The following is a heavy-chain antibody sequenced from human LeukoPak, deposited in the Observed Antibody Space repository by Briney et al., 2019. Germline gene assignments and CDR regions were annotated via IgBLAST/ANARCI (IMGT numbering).Heavy chain of an antibody. Sequence: SGTLCLTCAVSGGSISSYYWSWIRQPPGKGLEWIGYIYYSGSTNYNPSLKSRGIISVDTSTNQFSLKLSSVTAADTAVYYCARLSASVTTSYYYYGMDVWGQGTTVTVSS. V-gene: IGHV4-59*08. CDR3: ARLSASVTTSYYYYGMDV. CDR1: GGSISSYY. CDR2: IYYSGST. D-gene: IGHD4-11*01. J-gene: IGHJ6*02.